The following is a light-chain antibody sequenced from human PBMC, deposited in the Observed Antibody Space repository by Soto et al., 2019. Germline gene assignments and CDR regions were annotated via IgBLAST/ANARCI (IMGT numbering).Light chain of an antibody. Sequence: QLVLTQPPSASGTPGQRVTISCSGSSSNIGRNTVNWYQQLPGTAPKLLIYSNNQRPSGVPDRFSGSKSGTSASLAISGLQSEDAADYYCAAWDDSLNGPVFGTGTKLTVL. CDR2: SNN. CDR1: SSNIGRNT. V-gene: IGLV1-44*01. J-gene: IGLJ1*01. CDR3: AAWDDSLNGPV.